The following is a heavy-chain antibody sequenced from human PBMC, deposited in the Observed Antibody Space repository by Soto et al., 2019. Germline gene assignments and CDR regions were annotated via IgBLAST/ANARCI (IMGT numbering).Heavy chain of an antibody. Sequence: QVQLQESGPGLLKPSGTLSLTCAVSSGAISSSNWWRWVRQPPGKGLEWIGEIHQSGSTNYNPSLKRRVTISVDKSKNQFSLELSSVAAADTAVYYCARNGRWCLDYWGQGTLVTVSS. CDR3: ARNGRWCLDY. CDR2: IHQSGST. CDR1: SGAISSSNW. V-gene: IGHV4-4*02. D-gene: IGHD2-21*01. J-gene: IGHJ4*02.